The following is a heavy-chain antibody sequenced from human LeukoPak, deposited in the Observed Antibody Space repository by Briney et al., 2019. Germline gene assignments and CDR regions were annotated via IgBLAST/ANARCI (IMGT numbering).Heavy chain of an antibody. V-gene: IGHV1-2*02. CDR1: GYTFTGYY. Sequence: ASVTVSCKASGYTFTGYYMHWVRQAPGQGLEWMGWINPNSGGTNYAQKFQGRVTMTRDTSISTAYMELSRLRSDDTAVYYCARLFGAGKTYYYGMDVWGQGTTVTVSS. CDR3: ARLFGAGKTYYYGMDV. J-gene: IGHJ6*02. D-gene: IGHD3-10*01. CDR2: INPNSGGT.